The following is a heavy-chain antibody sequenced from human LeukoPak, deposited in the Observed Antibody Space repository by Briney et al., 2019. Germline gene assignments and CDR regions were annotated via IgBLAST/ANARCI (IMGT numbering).Heavy chain of an antibody. CDR1: GFTFSSYS. CDR2: ISSSSSTI. J-gene: IGHJ4*02. D-gene: IGHD6-13*01. Sequence: GGSLRLSCAASGFTFSSYSMNWVRQAPGKGLEWVSYISSSSSTIYYADSVKGRFTISRDNAKNSLYLQMNSLRDEDTAVYYCARDRGRSSSWYTLYYFDYWGQGTLVTVSS. CDR3: ARDRGRSSSWYTLYYFDY. V-gene: IGHV3-48*02.